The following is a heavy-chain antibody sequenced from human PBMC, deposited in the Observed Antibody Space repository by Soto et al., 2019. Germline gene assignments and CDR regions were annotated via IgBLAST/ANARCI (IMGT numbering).Heavy chain of an antibody. J-gene: IGHJ6*02. CDR3: ARDKDRPQLGGNYYYILDV. D-gene: IGHD3-3*02. CDR1: GGTFSNSA. Sequence: QVQLEQSGAEVKKPGSSVKVSCKASGGTFSNSAISWVRQAPGQGLEWMGGIMPIFRTPDYAQKFQGRVTVTADESTSTAYMELSGLKSDDTAVYYCARDKDRPQLGGNYYYILDVWGQGTKVTVSS. V-gene: IGHV1-69*12. CDR2: IMPIFRTP.